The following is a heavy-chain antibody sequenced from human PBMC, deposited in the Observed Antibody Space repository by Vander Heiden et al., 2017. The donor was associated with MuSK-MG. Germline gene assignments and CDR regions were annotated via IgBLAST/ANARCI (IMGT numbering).Heavy chain of an antibody. Sequence: QVQLVESGGGVVQPGRSLRLSCAASGFPFSSYAMHWVRQAPGKGLEWVAVISYDGSNKYYADSVKGRFTISRDNSKNTLYLQMNSLRAEDTAVYYCARGAYDILTGTLDYWGQGTLVTVSS. J-gene: IGHJ4*02. CDR1: GFPFSSYA. D-gene: IGHD3-9*01. CDR2: ISYDGSNK. V-gene: IGHV3-30-3*01. CDR3: ARGAYDILTGTLDY.